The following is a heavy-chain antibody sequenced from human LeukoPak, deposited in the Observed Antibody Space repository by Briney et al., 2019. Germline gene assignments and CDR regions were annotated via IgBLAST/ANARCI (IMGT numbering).Heavy chain of an antibody. CDR2: IISRGDTT. Sequence: GGSLRLSCTASGFTFNDYSMNWVRQAPGKGLEWVSNIISRGDTTHYADSVKGRFSISRDNAKNLVFLQLNSLRAEDTAVYYCARGRGYCSGASCDIDYWGQGTLVTVSS. J-gene: IGHJ4*02. V-gene: IGHV3-48*04. CDR3: ARGRGYCSGASCDIDY. D-gene: IGHD2-15*01. CDR1: GFTFNDYS.